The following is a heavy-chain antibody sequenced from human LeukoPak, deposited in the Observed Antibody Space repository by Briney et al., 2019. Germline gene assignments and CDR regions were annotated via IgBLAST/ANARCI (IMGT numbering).Heavy chain of an antibody. J-gene: IGHJ6*03. V-gene: IGHV3-64*01. CDR1: GFTFSSYA. CDR2: ISSNGGST. Sequence: PGGTLRLSCAASGFTFSSYAMHWVRQAPGKGLEYVSAISSNGGSTYYANSVKGRFTISRDNSKNTLYLQMGSLRAEDMAVYYCARGLYYYYHMDVWGKGTTVTVSS. CDR3: ARGLYYYYHMDV.